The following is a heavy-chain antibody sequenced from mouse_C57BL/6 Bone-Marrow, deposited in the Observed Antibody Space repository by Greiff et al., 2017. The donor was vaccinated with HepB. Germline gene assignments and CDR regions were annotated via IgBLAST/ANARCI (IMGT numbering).Heavy chain of an antibody. V-gene: IGHV5-12*01. J-gene: IGHJ4*01. Sequence: VQLKESGGGLVQPGGSLKLSCAASGFTFSDYYMYWVRQTPEKRLEWVAYISNGGGSTYYPDTVKGRFTISRDNAKNTLYLQMSRLKSEDTAMYYCATLFITTVVATDYAMDYWGQGTSVTVSS. D-gene: IGHD1-1*01. CDR2: ISNGGGST. CDR1: GFTFSDYY. CDR3: ATLFITTVVATDYAMDY.